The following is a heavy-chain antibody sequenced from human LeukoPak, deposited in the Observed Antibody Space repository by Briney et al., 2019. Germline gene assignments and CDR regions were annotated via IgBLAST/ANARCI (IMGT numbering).Heavy chain of an antibody. CDR3: ARTPGYCSGGSCYPSGYFDY. D-gene: IGHD2-15*01. J-gene: IGHJ4*02. V-gene: IGHV1-69*13. CDR2: IIPIVGTA. CDR1: GGTFSSYA. Sequence: SVKVSCKASGGTFSSYAISWVRQAPGQGLEWMGGIIPIVGTANYAQKFQGRVTITADESTSTAYMELSSLRSEDTAVYYCARTPGYCSGGSCYPSGYFDYWGQGTLVTVSS.